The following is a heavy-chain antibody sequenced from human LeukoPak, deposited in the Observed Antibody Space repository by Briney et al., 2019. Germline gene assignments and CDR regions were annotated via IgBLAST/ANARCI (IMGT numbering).Heavy chain of an antibody. CDR1: GCSISSGDYY. V-gene: IGHV4-30-4*08. CDR3: ARSLGRGYYYYMDV. D-gene: IGHD7-27*01. CDR2: IYYSGST. Sequence: SQTLSLTCIVSGCSISSGDYYWSWIRQSPGKGLEWIGYIYYSGSTYYHPSLKSRIIISADTSRNQFSLNLSSVTAADTAVYYCARSLGRGYYYYMDVWGKGTTVTVSS. J-gene: IGHJ6*03.